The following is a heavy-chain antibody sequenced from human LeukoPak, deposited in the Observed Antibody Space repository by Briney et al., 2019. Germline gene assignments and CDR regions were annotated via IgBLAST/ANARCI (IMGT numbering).Heavy chain of an antibody. Sequence: PGGSLRLSCAASGFTFSSYGIHWVRQAPGKGLEWVAVISYDGSNKYYADSVKGRFTISRDNSKNTLYLQMNSLRAEDTAVYYCAKENYDFWSGYYGWGQGTLVTVSS. CDR3: AKENYDFWSGYYG. V-gene: IGHV3-30*18. CDR1: GFTFSSYG. J-gene: IGHJ4*02. D-gene: IGHD3-3*01. CDR2: ISYDGSNK.